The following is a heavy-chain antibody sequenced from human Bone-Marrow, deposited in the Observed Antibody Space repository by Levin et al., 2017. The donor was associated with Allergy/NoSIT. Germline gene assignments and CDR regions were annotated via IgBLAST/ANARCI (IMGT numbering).Heavy chain of an antibody. CDR1: GFTFSSYA. D-gene: IGHD2-2*01. Sequence: PGGSLRLSCAASGFTFSSYAMSWVRQAPGKGLEWVSAISGSGGSTYYADSVKGRFTISRDNSKNTLYLQMNSLRAEDTAVYYCAKGDIVVVPAAMTLDAFDIWGQGTMVTVSS. J-gene: IGHJ3*02. V-gene: IGHV3-23*01. CDR2: ISGSGGST. CDR3: AKGDIVVVPAAMTLDAFDI.